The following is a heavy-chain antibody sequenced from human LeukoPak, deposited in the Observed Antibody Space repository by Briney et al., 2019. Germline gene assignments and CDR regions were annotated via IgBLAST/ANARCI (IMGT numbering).Heavy chain of an antibody. V-gene: IGHV5-51*01. D-gene: IGHD6-25*01. CDR2: IYPSDSDT. CDR1: GYSFSSYW. Sequence: GESLKISCKGSGYSFSSYWIGWVGQMPGKGREWMGIIYPSDSDTRYSPSFQGQVTISADTSISTAYLQWSSLKASDTAMYYCARLEQRWSFDIWGQGTMVTVSS. J-gene: IGHJ3*02. CDR3: ARLEQRWSFDI.